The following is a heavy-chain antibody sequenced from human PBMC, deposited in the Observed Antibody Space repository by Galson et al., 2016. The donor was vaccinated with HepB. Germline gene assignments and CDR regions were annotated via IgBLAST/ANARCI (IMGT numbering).Heavy chain of an antibody. V-gene: IGHV3-53*01. CDR3: AKWGGSGYDWARLDY. J-gene: IGHJ4*02. Sequence: SLRLSCAASGFSINYYFMSWVRQAPGEGLEWVSIIYTDDSAYYADSVEGRFFISRDTSRNTVYLQMNKLRPDDTAVYYCAKWGGSGYDWARLDYWGQGTLVTVSS. CDR1: GFSINYYF. CDR2: IYTDDSA. D-gene: IGHD5-12*01.